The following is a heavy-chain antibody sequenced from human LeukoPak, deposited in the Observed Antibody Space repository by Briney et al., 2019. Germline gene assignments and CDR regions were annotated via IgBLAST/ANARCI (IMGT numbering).Heavy chain of an antibody. CDR3: ARHEWGITNAYDI. V-gene: IGHV4-39*01. J-gene: IGHJ3*02. CDR1: GGSFSSSDYY. Sequence: SETLSLTCTVSGGSFSSSDYYWGWIRQPPGKGLEWIGSIYYSGTTYYNPSLKSRVTISVDTSKKQFSLKLRSVTAADTAVYYCARHEWGITNAYDIWGQGTMVTVSS. D-gene: IGHD1-14*01. CDR2: IYYSGTT.